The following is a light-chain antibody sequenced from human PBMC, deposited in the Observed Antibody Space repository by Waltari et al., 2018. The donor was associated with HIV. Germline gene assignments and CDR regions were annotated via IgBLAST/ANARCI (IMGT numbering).Light chain of an antibody. CDR1: SSDVGSYNL. CDR2: ECI. J-gene: IGLJ1*01. CDR3: CPSAASNTCV. Sequence: QSALTQPASVSGSPGQSITISCTGASSDVGSYNLVSWYQHHPGKAPKLINYECIKRPAGVSNRSAGYKSDNTAPLTIAVLHAEDAADYYCCPSAASNTCVFGTGTKVTVL. V-gene: IGLV2-23*01.